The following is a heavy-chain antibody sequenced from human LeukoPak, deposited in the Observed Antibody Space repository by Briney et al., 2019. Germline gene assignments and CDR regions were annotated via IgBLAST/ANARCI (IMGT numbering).Heavy chain of an antibody. CDR3: AKEASGIAAAGSFDY. V-gene: IGHV3-7*03. D-gene: IGHD6-13*01. CDR2: IKQDGSEK. J-gene: IGHJ4*02. CDR1: GFTFSSYW. Sequence: GGSLRLSCAASGFTFSSYWMSWVRQAPGKGLEWVANIKQDGSEKYYVDSVKGRFTISRDNAKNSLYLQMNSLRAEDTAVYYCAKEASGIAAAGSFDYWGQGTLVTVSS.